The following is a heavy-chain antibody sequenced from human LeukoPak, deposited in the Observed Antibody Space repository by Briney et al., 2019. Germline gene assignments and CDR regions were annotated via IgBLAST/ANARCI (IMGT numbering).Heavy chain of an antibody. CDR2: IWYDGSNK. Sequence: GKSLRLSCAASGFTFSSYSMHWVRQAPGKGLEWVAVIWYDGSNKYYADSVKGRFTISRDNSKNTLYLQMNSLRAEDTAVYYCARGEPHYYDSSDYWTYYFDYWGQGTLVTVSS. V-gene: IGHV3-33*01. CDR3: ARGEPHYYDSSDYWTYYFDY. J-gene: IGHJ4*02. D-gene: IGHD3-22*01. CDR1: GFTFSSYS.